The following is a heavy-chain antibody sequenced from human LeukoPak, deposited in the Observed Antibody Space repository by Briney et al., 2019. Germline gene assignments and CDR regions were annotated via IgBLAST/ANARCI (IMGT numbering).Heavy chain of an antibody. CDR2: IWYDGSNK. CDR3: AKDRHLGYCSSTSCYGHYYYGMDV. V-gene: IGHV3-33*06. Sequence: GGSLRLSCAASGFTFSSYAMRWVRQAPGKGLEWVAVIWYDGSNKFYADSVKGRFIISRDNSKNTLYLQMNSLRAEDTAVYYCAKDRHLGYCSSTSCYGHYYYGMDVWGQGTTVTVSS. D-gene: IGHD2-2*01. J-gene: IGHJ6*02. CDR1: GFTFSSYA.